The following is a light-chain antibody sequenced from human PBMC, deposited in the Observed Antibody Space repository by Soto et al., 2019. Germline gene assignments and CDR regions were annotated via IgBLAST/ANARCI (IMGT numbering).Light chain of an antibody. CDR1: QGISSY. CDR2: AAS. V-gene: IGKV1-9*01. CDR3: QQLNSYPPWT. J-gene: IGKJ1*01. Sequence: DIQLTQSPSFLSASVGDRVTITCRASQGISSYLAWYQQKPGKAPKLLIYAASTLQSGVPSRFSGSGSGTEFTLAIRCLQPEDFSTYYCQQLNSYPPWTFGQGTKVEIK.